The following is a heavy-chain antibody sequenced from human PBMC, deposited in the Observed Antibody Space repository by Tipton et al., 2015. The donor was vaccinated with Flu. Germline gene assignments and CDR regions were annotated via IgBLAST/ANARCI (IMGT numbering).Heavy chain of an antibody. V-gene: IGHV4-34*09. D-gene: IGHD3-22*01. Sequence: LRLSCAVYGGSFSGYYWSWIRQPPGKGLEWIGYIYYSGSTYYNPSLKSRVTISVDTSKNQFSLKLTSVTAADTAVYYCACAGHGYYDSSGSDYWGQGTLVTVSS. CDR2: IYYSGST. CDR3: ACAGHGYYDSSGSDY. J-gene: IGHJ4*02. CDR1: GGSFSGYY.